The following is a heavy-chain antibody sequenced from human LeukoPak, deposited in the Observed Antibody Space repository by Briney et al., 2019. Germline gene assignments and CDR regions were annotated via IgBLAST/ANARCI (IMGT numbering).Heavy chain of an antibody. J-gene: IGHJ6*02. CDR2: IYYSGST. V-gene: IGHV4-59*08. CDR1: GGSISSYY. Sequence: PSETLSLTCTVSGGSISSYYWSWIRQPPGKGLEWIGYIYYSGSTNYNPSLKSRVTISVDTSKNQFSLKLSSVTAADTAVYYCARHALDDVVVTATYSYGMDVWGQGTTVTVSS. D-gene: IGHD2-21*02. CDR3: ARHALDDVVVTATYSYGMDV.